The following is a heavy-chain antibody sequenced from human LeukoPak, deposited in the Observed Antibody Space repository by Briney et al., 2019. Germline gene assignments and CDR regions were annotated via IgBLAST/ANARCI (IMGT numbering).Heavy chain of an antibody. CDR1: GFTFRTYR. Sequence: PGGSLRLSCEASGFTFRTYRMNWVRQAPGKGLEWVSYISPGSTTIYYADSVKGRFTISRDNAKNTVFLQMNSLRAEDAAVYYCARVITGSTYGQFDYWGQGALATVSS. CDR2: ISPGSTTI. D-gene: IGHD5-18*01. CDR3: ARVITGSTYGQFDY. V-gene: IGHV3-48*04. J-gene: IGHJ4*02.